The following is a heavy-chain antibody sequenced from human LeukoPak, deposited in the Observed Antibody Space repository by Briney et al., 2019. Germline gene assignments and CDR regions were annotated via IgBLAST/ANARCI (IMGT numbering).Heavy chain of an antibody. Sequence: PGGSLRLSCVASGFSFSSYWMHWVRQDPGKGLMWVARISSDGSDTKYGDSVKGRFTISRDNGKNTLYLQMNSLEAEDMAVYYCARDQTQLGPTTVDHWGQGIQVTVSS. D-gene: IGHD1-1*01. CDR2: ISSDGSDT. J-gene: IGHJ4*02. CDR1: GFSFSSYW. CDR3: ARDQTQLGPTTVDH. V-gene: IGHV3-74*01.